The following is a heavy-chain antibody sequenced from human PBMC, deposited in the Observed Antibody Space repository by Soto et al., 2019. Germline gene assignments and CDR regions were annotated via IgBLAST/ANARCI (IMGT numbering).Heavy chain of an antibody. V-gene: IGHV2-5*02. Sequence: QITLKESGPTLVKPTQTLTLTCTFSGFSLSTSKVGVAWIRQPPGKALEWLALIYWDDDKRYSPSLKSRLTITKDTSKNQVVLTMSNMDPVDTATYYCAHSPSLTYNFQYWGQGTLVTVSS. CDR3: AHSPSLTYNFQY. D-gene: IGHD3-16*01. CDR1: GFSLSTSKVG. J-gene: IGHJ1*01. CDR2: IYWDDDK.